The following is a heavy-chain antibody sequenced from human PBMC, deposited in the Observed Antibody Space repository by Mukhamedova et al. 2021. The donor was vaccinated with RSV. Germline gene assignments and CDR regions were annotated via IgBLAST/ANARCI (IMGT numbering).Heavy chain of an antibody. V-gene: IGHV1-69*10. J-gene: IGHJ4*02. Sequence: GQGLEWMGGIIPILGIANYAQKFQGRVTITADESTSTAYMELSSLRSEDTAVYYCAREGDIVATIALDYWCQGSLVTVSS. CDR2: IIPILGIA. CDR3: AREGDIVATIALDY. D-gene: IGHD5-12*01.